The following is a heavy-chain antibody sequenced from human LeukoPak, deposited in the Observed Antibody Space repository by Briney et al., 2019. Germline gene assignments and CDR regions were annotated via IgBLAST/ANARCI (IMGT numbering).Heavy chain of an antibody. CDR1: GFTFSDYS. J-gene: IGHJ4*02. Sequence: GGSLRLSCAASGFTFSDYSMNWVRQAPGKGLERISYSGIDSGNTNYADSVKSRFTISGDKTKNSLYLQMNSLRVEDTAVYYCARDYKYAFDNWGQGTLVTVSS. V-gene: IGHV3-48*01. CDR3: ARDYKYAFDN. CDR2: SGIDSGNT. D-gene: IGHD5-24*01.